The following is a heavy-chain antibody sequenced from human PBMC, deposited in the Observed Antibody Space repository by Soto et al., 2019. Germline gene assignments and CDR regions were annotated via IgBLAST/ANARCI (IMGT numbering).Heavy chain of an antibody. Sequence: ASVKVSCKASGYTFTSCGISWVRQAPGQGLEWMGWISAYNGNTNYAQKLQGRVTMTTDTSTSTAYMELRSLRSDDTAVYYCARDASGYYDFDYWGQGTLVTVSS. CDR3: ARDASGYYDFDY. CDR1: GYTFTSCG. D-gene: IGHD3-3*01. V-gene: IGHV1-18*04. CDR2: ISAYNGNT. J-gene: IGHJ4*02.